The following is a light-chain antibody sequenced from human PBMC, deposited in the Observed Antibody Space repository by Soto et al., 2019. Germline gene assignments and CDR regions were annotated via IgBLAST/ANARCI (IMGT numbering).Light chain of an antibody. Sequence: QSVLTQSPSASASLGASVKLTCTLSSGHSSYAIAWHQQQPEKGPRYLMKLNSDGSHSKGDGIPDRFSGASSGAERYLTISSLQSEDEADYCCQTWGTGIVVFGGGSKRTVL. CDR2: LNSDGSH. CDR1: SGHSSYA. CDR3: QTWGTGIVV. V-gene: IGLV4-69*01. J-gene: IGLJ2*01.